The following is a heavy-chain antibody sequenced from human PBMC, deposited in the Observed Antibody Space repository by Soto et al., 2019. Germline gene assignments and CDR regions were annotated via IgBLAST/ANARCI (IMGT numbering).Heavy chain of an antibody. CDR1: GFTFSSYA. D-gene: IGHD5-12*01. CDR3: ARSRWGRGYSGSFDY. J-gene: IGHJ4*02. CDR2: ISYDGSNK. V-gene: IGHV3-30-3*01. Sequence: PGRSLRLSCAASGFTFSSYAMHWVRQAPGKGLEWVAVISYDGSNKYYADSVKGRFTISRDNSKNTLYLQMNSLRAEDTAVYYCARSRWGRGYSGSFDYWGQGTLVTVSS.